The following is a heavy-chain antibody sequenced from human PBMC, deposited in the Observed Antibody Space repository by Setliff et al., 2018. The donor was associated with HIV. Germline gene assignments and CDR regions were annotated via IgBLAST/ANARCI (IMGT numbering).Heavy chain of an antibody. Sequence: EASVKVSCKASGYTFTSYYMHWVRQAPGQGLEWMGIINPSGGSTSYAQKFQGRVTMTRDTSTSTVYMELSSLRSEDTAVYYCARDTYYNFWSGLEDYYYMDVWGKGTTVTVSS. D-gene: IGHD3-3*01. CDR2: INPSGGST. V-gene: IGHV1-46*01. CDR1: GYTFTSYY. CDR3: ARDTYYNFWSGLEDYYYMDV. J-gene: IGHJ6*03.